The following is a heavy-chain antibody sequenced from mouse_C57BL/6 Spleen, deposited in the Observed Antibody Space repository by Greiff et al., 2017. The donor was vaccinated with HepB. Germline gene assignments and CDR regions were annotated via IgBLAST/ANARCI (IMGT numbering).Heavy chain of an antibody. Sequence: QVQLQQSGAELVRPGASVTLSCKASGYTFTDYEMHWVKQTPVHGLEWIGAIDPETGGTAYNQKFKGKAILTADKSSSTAYMELRSLTSEDSAVYYCTRELLRTDAMDYWGQGTSVTVSS. CDR2: IDPETGGT. V-gene: IGHV1-15*01. CDR1: GYTFTDYE. D-gene: IGHD1-1*01. CDR3: TRELLRTDAMDY. J-gene: IGHJ4*01.